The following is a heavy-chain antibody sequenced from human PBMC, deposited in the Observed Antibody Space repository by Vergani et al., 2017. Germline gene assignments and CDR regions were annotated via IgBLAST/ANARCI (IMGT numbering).Heavy chain of an antibody. V-gene: IGHV1-69*02. D-gene: IGHD1-26*01. CDR1: GGTFSSYT. CDR3: ARGERWSLRVSAPGDY. J-gene: IGHJ4*02. Sequence: QVHLEQSGTEVKKPGSSVKVSCKASGGTFSSYTISWVRQAPGQGLEWMGRIIPILGIANYAQKFQGRVTITADKSTSTAYMELSSLRSEDTAVYYCARGERWSLRVSAPGDYWGQGTLVSVSS. CDR2: IIPILGIA.